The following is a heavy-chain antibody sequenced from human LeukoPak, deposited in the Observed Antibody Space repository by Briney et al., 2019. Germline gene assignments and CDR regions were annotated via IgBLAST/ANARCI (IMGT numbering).Heavy chain of an antibody. V-gene: IGHV3-21*01. D-gene: IGHD4-11*01. J-gene: IGHJ6*02. Sequence: GGSLRLSCAASGFTFSTYSMNWVRQAPGKGLEWVSSISSSSSYIYYADSVKGRFTTSRDNANNSLYLQMNSLRAEDTAVYYCASDYSNYLSYYYYGMDVWGQGTTVTVSS. CDR3: ASDYSNYLSYYYYGMDV. CDR1: GFTFSTYS. CDR2: ISSSSSYI.